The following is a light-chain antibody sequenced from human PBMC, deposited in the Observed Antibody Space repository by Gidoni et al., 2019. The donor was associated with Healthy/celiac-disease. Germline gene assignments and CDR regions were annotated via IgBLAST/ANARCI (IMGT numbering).Light chain of an antibody. CDR1: KLGDKY. CDR3: QAWDSKVV. V-gene: IGLV3-1*01. J-gene: IGLJ2*01. Sequence: SYDLTQPPSVSVSPGQTASITCSGDKLGDKYACWYQQKPGQSPVLVIYQDSKRPSGIPERFSGSNSGNTATLTISGTQAMDEADYYCQAWDSKVVFGGGTKLTVL. CDR2: QDS.